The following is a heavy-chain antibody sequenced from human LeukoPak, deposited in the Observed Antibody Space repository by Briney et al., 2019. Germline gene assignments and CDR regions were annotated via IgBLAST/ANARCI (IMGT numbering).Heavy chain of an antibody. J-gene: IGHJ4*02. CDR1: GFTFSSYG. CDR2: ISSGASTM. D-gene: IGHD6-19*01. CDR3: AKESSGWQDNY. Sequence: PGGSLRLSCAASGFTFSSYGMHWVRQAPGKGLEWLSYISSGASTMYYADSVKGRFTISRDNAKSSLYLQMNSLRAEDTAVYYCAKESSGWQDNYWGQGTLVTVSS. V-gene: IGHV3-48*01.